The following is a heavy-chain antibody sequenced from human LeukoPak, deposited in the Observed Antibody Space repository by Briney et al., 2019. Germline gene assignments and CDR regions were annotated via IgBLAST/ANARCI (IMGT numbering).Heavy chain of an antibody. Sequence: PGGSLRLSCAASGFTFSSYAMNWVRQAPGKGLEWVSSISSSSSYIYYADSVKGRFTISRDNAKNSLYLQMNSLRAEDTAVYYCARHQYYDFWSGYYEAGSAFDIWGQGTMVTVSS. D-gene: IGHD3-3*01. V-gene: IGHV3-21*01. CDR1: GFTFSSYA. J-gene: IGHJ3*02. CDR2: ISSSSSYI. CDR3: ARHQYYDFWSGYYEAGSAFDI.